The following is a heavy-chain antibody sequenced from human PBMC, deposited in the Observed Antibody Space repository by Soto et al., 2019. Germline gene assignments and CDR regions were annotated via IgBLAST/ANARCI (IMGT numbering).Heavy chain of an antibody. V-gene: IGHV4-31*03. J-gene: IGHJ6*03. D-gene: IGHD2-2*01. CDR2: IYYSGST. Sequence: TLSLTCTVSGGSISSGGYYWSWIRQHPGKGLEWIGYIYYSGSTYYNPSLKSRVTISVDTSKNQFSLKLSSVTAADTAVYYCARGSAAMPHYYYYMDVWGKGTTVTVS. CDR1: GGSISSGGYY. CDR3: ARGSAAMPHYYYYMDV.